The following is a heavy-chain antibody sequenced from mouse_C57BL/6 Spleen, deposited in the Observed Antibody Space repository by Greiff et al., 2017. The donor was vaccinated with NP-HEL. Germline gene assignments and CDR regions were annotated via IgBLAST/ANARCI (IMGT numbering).Heavy chain of an antibody. Sequence: EVKLQESGPELVKPGASVKMSCKASGYTFTDYNMHWVKQSHGKSLEWIGYINPNNGGTSYNQKFKGKATLTVNKSSSTAYMELRSLTSEDSAVYYGARRGEGDYGSSGFAYWGQGTLVTVSA. J-gene: IGHJ3*01. CDR1: GYTFTDYN. CDR3: ARRGEGDYGSSGFAY. D-gene: IGHD1-1*01. CDR2: INPNNGGT. V-gene: IGHV1-22*01.